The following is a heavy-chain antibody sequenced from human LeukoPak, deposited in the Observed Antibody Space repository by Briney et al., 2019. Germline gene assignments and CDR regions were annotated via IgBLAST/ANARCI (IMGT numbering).Heavy chain of an antibody. CDR2: INHSVTT. CDR3: AREACNSGSCDAFDI. V-gene: IGHV4-30-2*01. Sequence: SETLSLTCAVSDGSISSGGYSWSWIRQPPGKGLEWIGEINHSVTTNYNPSLKSRVSMSVDTSKNQFSLKLSSVTAADTAVYYCAREACNSGSCDAFDIWGQGTRVTVSS. CDR1: DGSISSGGYS. D-gene: IGHD2/OR15-2a*01. J-gene: IGHJ3*02.